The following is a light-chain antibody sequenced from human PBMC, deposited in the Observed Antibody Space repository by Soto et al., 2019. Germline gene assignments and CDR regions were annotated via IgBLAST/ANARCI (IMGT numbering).Light chain of an antibody. Sequence: AIQMTQSPSSLSASVGDRVTITCRASQGIRNDLDWYQQKPGKAPKLLIYAASSLQSGVPSRFSGSGSGADFTLTISSLQHADFATYYCRQDYYYPRTFGGGTKVEIK. CDR3: RQDYYYPRT. CDR1: QGIRND. J-gene: IGKJ4*01. CDR2: AAS. V-gene: IGKV1-6*01.